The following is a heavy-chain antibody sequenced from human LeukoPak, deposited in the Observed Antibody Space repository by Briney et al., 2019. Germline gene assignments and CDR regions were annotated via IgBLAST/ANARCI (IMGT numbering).Heavy chain of an antibody. CDR1: GFTVSSNY. V-gene: IGHV3-53*01. CDR2: IYSGGST. CDR3: ARVSLFWSGYYAFDY. Sequence: QPGGSLRLSCAASGFTVSSNYMSWVRQAPGKGLEWVSVIYSGGSTYYADSVKGRFTISRDNSKNTLYLQMNSLRAEDTAVYYCARVSLFWSGYYAFDYWGQGTLVTVSS. D-gene: IGHD3-3*01. J-gene: IGHJ4*02.